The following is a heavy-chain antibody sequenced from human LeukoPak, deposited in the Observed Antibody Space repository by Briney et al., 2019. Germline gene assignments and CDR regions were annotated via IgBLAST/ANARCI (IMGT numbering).Heavy chain of an antibody. CDR1: GYTFTSYG. J-gene: IGHJ4*02. CDR3: ARVIVASYYYDSSGYYSLFDY. Sequence: HGASAKVSCKASGYTFTSYGISWVRQAPGQGLEWMGWISAYNGNTNYAQKLQGRVTMTTDTSTSTAYMELRSLRSDDTAVYYCARVIVASYYYDSSGYYSLFDYWGQGTLVTVSS. CDR2: ISAYNGNT. D-gene: IGHD3-22*01. V-gene: IGHV1-18*01.